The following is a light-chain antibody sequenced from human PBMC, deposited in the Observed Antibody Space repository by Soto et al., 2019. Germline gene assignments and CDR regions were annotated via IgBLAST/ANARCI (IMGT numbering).Light chain of an antibody. Sequence: EIVLTQSPATLSLSPGERATLSCRASQSFSSTYLGWYQQQPGQPPRLLMSGTSSRATGIPDRFSGSGSGTDFTLTISRLEPEDFAVYYCQQYGSSPRTFGQGTKVDI. V-gene: IGKV3-20*01. CDR2: GTS. CDR3: QQYGSSPRT. CDR1: QSFSSTY. J-gene: IGKJ1*01.